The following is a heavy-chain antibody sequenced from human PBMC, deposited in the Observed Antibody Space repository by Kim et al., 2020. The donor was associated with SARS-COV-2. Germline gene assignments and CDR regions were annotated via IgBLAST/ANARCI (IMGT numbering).Heavy chain of an antibody. Sequence: GGSLRLSCAASGFSFRSHGMSWVRQAPGKGLEWVSASGTGGGTYYADSVKGRFTISRDNSKNTLYLQMNSLRAEDTAVYYCAKASGPTWTQVCYDYWGQGIPVTVSS. J-gene: IGHJ4*02. CDR1: GFSFRSHG. V-gene: IGHV3-23*01. CDR2: SGTGGGT. D-gene: IGHD2-8*01. CDR3: AKASGPTWTQVCYDY.